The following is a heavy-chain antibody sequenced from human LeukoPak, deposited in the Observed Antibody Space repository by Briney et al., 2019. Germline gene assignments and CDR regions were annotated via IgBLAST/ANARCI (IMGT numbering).Heavy chain of an antibody. CDR2: ISGSDDST. CDR1: GLTFSSYA. D-gene: IGHD6-13*01. CDR3: AKAGHSSSWAWADY. V-gene: IGHV3-23*01. J-gene: IGHJ4*02. Sequence: PGGSLRLSCAASGLTFSSYAMSWVRQAPGKGLEWVSVISGSDDSTYYADSVKGRFTISRDNSKNTLFLQMNSLRAEDTALYYCAKAGHSSSWAWADYWGQGTLVTVSS.